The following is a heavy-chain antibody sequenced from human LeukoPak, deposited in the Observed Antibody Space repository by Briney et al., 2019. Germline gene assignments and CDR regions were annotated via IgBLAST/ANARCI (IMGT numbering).Heavy chain of an antibody. Sequence: GGPLRLSCAASGFTFSNAWMSWVRQAPGKGLEWVGRIKSKTDGGTTDYAAPVKGRFTISRDDSKNTLYLQMNSLKTEDTAVYYCTTVGVRLPRSYYYYGMDVWGQGTTVTVSS. CDR1: GFTFSNAW. J-gene: IGHJ6*02. CDR2: IKSKTDGGTT. D-gene: IGHD2-8*01. V-gene: IGHV3-15*01. CDR3: TTVGVRLPRSYYYYGMDV.